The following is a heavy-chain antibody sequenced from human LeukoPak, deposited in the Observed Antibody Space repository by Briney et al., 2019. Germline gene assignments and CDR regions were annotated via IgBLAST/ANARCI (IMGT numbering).Heavy chain of an antibody. D-gene: IGHD3-10*01. Sequence: GGSLRLSCAASGFTFSSYAMTWVRQAPGKGLEWVSGISGSGESTYYAHSVKGRFTISRDNSKNTLYLQMNSLRAEDTAVYYCANYGSGSYWGENDYWGQGTLVTVSS. J-gene: IGHJ4*02. CDR1: GFTFSSYA. V-gene: IGHV3-23*01. CDR2: ISGSGEST. CDR3: ANYGSGSYWGENDY.